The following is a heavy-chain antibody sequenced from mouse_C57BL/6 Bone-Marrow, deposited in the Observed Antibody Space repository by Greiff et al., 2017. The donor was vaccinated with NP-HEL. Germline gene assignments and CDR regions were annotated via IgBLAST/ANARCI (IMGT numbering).Heavy chain of an antibody. D-gene: IGHD1-1*01. J-gene: IGHJ3*01. V-gene: IGHV5-9-1*02. CDR2: ISSGGDYI. CDR1: GFTFSSYA. CDR3: TRVGIIFTTVVPFAY. Sequence: EVKVVESGEGLVKPGGSLKLSCAASGFTFSSYAMSWVRQTPEKRLEWVAYISSGGDYIYYADTVKGRFTISRDNARNTLYLQMSSLKSEDTAMYYCTRVGIIFTTVVPFAYWGQGTLVTVSA.